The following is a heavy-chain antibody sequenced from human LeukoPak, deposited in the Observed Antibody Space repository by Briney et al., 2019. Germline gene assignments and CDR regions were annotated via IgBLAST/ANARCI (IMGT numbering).Heavy chain of an antibody. D-gene: IGHD3-3*01. CDR2: IYYSGSP. CDR1: GGSFNSYY. CDR3: ASTAGITFFRN. V-gene: IGHV4-59*01. Sequence: SETLSLTCTVSGGSFNSYYWTWIRQPPGKGLEWIGYIYYSGSPNYNPSLKSRGTISIDTSKNQFSLKLSSVTAADTAVYYCASTAGITFFRNWGQGTLVTVSS. J-gene: IGHJ4*02.